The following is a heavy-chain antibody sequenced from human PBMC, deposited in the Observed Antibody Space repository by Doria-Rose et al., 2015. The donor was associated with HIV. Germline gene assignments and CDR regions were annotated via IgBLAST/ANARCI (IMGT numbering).Heavy chain of an antibody. D-gene: IGHD2-15*01. Sequence: LEWMGWISGYNNNTKYAQKFQGRVTMTTETSTSTVYMDLRSLTCDDMAVYYCARQGGGGRAFDIWGQGTEVTVSS. CDR3: ARQGGGGRAFDI. CDR2: ISGYNNNT. V-gene: IGHV1-18*03. J-gene: IGHJ3*02.